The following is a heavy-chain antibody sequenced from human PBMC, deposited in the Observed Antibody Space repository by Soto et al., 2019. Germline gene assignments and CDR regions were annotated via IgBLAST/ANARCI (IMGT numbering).Heavy chain of an antibody. CDR3: ASQGVITAGLKHYYYYGMDV. CDR1: GFTFSSYG. V-gene: IGHV3-33*01. D-gene: IGHD2-21*01. Sequence: GGSLRLSCAASGFTFSSYGMHWVRQAPGKGLEWVAVIWYDGSNKYYADSVKGRFTISRDNSKNTLYLQMNSLRAEDTAVYYCASQGVITAGLKHYYYYGMDVWGQGTTVTVSS. CDR2: IWYDGSNK. J-gene: IGHJ6*02.